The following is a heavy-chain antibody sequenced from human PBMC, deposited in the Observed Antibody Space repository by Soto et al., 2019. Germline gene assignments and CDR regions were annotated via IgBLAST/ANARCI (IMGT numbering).Heavy chain of an antibody. CDR2: VDGSGYDT. CDR1: GFTFSSHA. CDR3: AREIFAAAYAATSAFDL. J-gene: IGHJ4*02. V-gene: IGHV3-23*01. D-gene: IGHD2-8*01. Sequence: GGSLRLSCAASGFTFSSHAMCWLRQAPGTGPEWVAFVDGSGYDTSYAESVKGRFTVSRDNSDNSLYLHMDSLRAEDTGRYFCAREIFAAAYAATSAFDLWGQGALVTVSS.